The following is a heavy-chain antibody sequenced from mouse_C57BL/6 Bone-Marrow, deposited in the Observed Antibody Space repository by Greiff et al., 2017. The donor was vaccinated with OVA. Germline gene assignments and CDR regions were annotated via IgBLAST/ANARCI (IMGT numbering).Heavy chain of an antibody. CDR1: GFSLTSYG. CDR2: IWSGGST. Sequence: VMLVESGPGLVKPSQSLSITCTVSGFSLTSYGVHWVRQPPGKGLEWLGVIWSGGSTAYNAAFIYRLSSSNDNSKSQVFFKMNSLQADDTAIYYCGGYYGSAFAYWGQGTLVTVSA. CDR3: GGYYGSAFAY. J-gene: IGHJ3*01. D-gene: IGHD1-1*01. V-gene: IGHV2-4*01.